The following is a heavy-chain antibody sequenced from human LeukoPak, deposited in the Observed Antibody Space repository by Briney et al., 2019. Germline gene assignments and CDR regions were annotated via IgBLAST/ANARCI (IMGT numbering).Heavy chain of an antibody. CDR1: GFTFTNHA. D-gene: IGHD3-10*01. Sequence: ASVKVSCKASGFTFTNHALQWVRQAPGQGLEWMGWISAYNGNTNYAQKLQGRITMTTDTSTSTAYMELRSLRSDDTAVYYCASFGGDYFDYWGQGTLVTVSS. J-gene: IGHJ4*02. CDR3: ASFGGDYFDY. CDR2: ISAYNGNT. V-gene: IGHV1-18*01.